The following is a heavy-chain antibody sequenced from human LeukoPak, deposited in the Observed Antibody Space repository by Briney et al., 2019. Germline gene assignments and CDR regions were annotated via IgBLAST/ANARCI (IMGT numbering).Heavy chain of an antibody. V-gene: IGHV3-23*01. CDR3: AKGGSSSCYAQIDY. Sequence: PGGSLRLSCAASGXTFSSYAMSWVRQAPGKGLEWVSGISGSGDNTYHADYVKVRFTISRDASKNTLYLQMNSLRAGDTAVYYCAKGGSSSCYAQIDYWGQGALVTVSS. CDR1: GXTFSSYA. CDR2: ISGSGDNT. D-gene: IGHD2-2*01. J-gene: IGHJ4*02.